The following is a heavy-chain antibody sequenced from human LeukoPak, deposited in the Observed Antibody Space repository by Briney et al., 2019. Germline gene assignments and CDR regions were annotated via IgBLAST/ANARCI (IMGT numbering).Heavy chain of an antibody. CDR2: IYHSGST. J-gene: IGHJ6*03. D-gene: IGHD1-26*01. V-gene: IGHV4-4*02. CDR3: ASIVGATGYYYMDV. Sequence: SETLSLTCAVSGGSISSSNWWSWVRQPPGKGLEWIGEIYHSGSTNYNPSLKSRVTMSVDTSKNQFSLKLSSVTAADTAVYYCASIVGATGYYYMDVWGKGTTVTVSS. CDR1: GGSISSSNW.